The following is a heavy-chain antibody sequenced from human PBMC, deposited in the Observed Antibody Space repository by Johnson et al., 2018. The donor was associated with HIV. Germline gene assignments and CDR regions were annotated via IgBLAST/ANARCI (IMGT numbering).Heavy chain of an antibody. CDR3: SKYRYDYNFCSGSPSNAFDI. J-gene: IGHJ3*02. CDR1: GFTFSSYA. CDR2: ISDSGGSA. V-gene: IGHV3-23*04. Sequence: VQLVESGGGLLQPGGSLRLSCAASGFTFSSYAMSWVRQAPGKGLEWVSSISDSGGSAYYADSVKGRFTISRDKSKNTLYLQMNSLRAEDTAVYYCSKYRYDYNFCSGSPSNAFDIWGQGTMVTVSS. D-gene: IGHD3-3*01.